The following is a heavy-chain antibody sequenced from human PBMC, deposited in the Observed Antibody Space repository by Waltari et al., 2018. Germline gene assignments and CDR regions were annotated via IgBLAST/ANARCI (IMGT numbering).Heavy chain of an antibody. Sequence: QVQLQESGPGLVKPSETLSLTCTLSGGSIGTYYWAWVRQSAGKGLEFLGRVYTTGSNFYIPSIMGRVTMSGDASKNQFFLSLSSVTAADTAVYYCARMSALRSALDVWGQGTTVTVSS. J-gene: IGHJ6*02. V-gene: IGHV4-4*07. CDR1: GGSIGTYY. CDR3: ARMSALRSALDV. CDR2: VYTTGSN.